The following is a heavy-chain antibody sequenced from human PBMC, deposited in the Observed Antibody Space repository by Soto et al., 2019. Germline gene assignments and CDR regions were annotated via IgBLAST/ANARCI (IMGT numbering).Heavy chain of an antibody. D-gene: IGHD5-12*01. CDR2: IIGSGGDT. V-gene: IGHV3-23*01. CDR1: GFTFSYYA. J-gene: IGHJ6*02. Sequence: GVSLRLSCAASGFTFSYYAMSWVRQAPGKGLEWVSAIIGSGGDTYYADPVKGRFTISRDNTKNSLYLQMNSLRAEDTAVYYCAREVDIVASFYYYGMDVWGQGTTVTVSS. CDR3: AREVDIVASFYYYGMDV.